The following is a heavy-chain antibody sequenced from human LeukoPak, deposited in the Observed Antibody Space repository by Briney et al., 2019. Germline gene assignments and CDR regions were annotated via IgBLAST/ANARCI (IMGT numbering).Heavy chain of an antibody. J-gene: IGHJ3*02. D-gene: IGHD2-2*03. Sequence: ASVKVSCKASGYTFTSYYMHWVRQAPGQGLEWIGIINPSGGSTSYAQKFQGRVTMTRDMSTSTVYMELSSLRSEDTAVYYCARDATPGYCSSTSCANAFDIWGQGTMVTVSS. V-gene: IGHV1-46*01. CDR1: GYTFTSYY. CDR2: INPSGGST. CDR3: ARDATPGYCSSTSCANAFDI.